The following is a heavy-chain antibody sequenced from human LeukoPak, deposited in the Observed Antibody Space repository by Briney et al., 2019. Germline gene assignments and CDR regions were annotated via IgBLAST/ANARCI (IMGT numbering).Heavy chain of an antibody. D-gene: IGHD3-16*01. J-gene: IGHJ4*02. V-gene: IGHV1-18*01. CDR1: GYSFTNHP. CDR2: ISEYSDIT. CDR3: ARDVRGGEDY. Sequence: ASVKVSCETSGYSFTNHPITWVRQAPGQGLEWVGWISEYSDITKYAQKFQGRVTLTKDTSTTTAYMELRSLTSDDTAVYYCARDVRGGEDYWGQGTLVTVSS.